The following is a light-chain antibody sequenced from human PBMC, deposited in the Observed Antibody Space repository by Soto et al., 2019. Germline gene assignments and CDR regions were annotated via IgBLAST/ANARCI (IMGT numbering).Light chain of an antibody. Sequence: EIVMTQSPATLSVSPGERATLSCRASQSVSSNLAWYQQKPGQAPRLLIYGASTRATVIPARLSGSGSGTEFTLTFSSLQSEDFEVYYCQQYNNRPPGFSFVPGTKVDIK. CDR1: QSVSSN. CDR2: GAS. CDR3: QQYNNRPPGFS. J-gene: IGKJ3*01. V-gene: IGKV3-15*01.